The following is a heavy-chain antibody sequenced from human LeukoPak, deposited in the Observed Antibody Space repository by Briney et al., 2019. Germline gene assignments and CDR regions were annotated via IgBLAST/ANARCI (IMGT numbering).Heavy chain of an antibody. CDR1: GFTFSSYA. V-gene: IGHV3-30*04. Sequence: PGRSLRLSCAASGFTFSSYAMHWVRQAPGKGLEWVAVISYDGSSKYYTESVKGRFTISRDNSKNTLYLQMNSLRAEDTAVYYCAKDYSNGYYFDYWGQGTLVTVSS. J-gene: IGHJ4*02. D-gene: IGHD4-11*01. CDR2: ISYDGSSK. CDR3: AKDYSNGYYFDY.